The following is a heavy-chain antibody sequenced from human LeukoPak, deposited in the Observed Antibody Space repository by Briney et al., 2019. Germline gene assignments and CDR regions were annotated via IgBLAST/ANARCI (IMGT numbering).Heavy chain of an antibody. CDR2: MNPNSGNT. J-gene: IGHJ4*02. CDR3: ARGLGQWLVLYYFDY. V-gene: IGHV1-8*02. Sequence: ASVKVSCKASGYTFTSYYMHWVRQATGQGLEWMGWMNPNSGNTGYAQKFQGRVTMTRNTSISTAYMELSSLRSEDTAVYYCARGLGQWLVLYYFDYWGQGTLVTVSS. D-gene: IGHD6-19*01. CDR1: GYTFTSYY.